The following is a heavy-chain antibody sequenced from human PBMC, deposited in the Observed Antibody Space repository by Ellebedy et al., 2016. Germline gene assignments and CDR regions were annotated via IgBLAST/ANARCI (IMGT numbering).Heavy chain of an antibody. Sequence: GGSLRLXXAASGFTFSLYGMHWVRQAPGKGLEWVAVIWDDGSHKYYRDSVKGRFTISRDNSTNTLYLQMNNLRAEDTAVYYCARHGSGSSSIDYWGEGTLVTASS. D-gene: IGHD6-6*01. CDR1: GFTFSLYG. CDR3: ARHGSGSSSIDY. V-gene: IGHV3-33*01. J-gene: IGHJ4*02. CDR2: IWDDGSHK.